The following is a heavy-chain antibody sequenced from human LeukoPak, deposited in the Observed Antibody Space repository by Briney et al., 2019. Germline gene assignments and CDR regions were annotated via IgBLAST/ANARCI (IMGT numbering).Heavy chain of an antibody. V-gene: IGHV3-7*01. J-gene: IGHJ5*02. D-gene: IGHD3-22*01. Sequence: GGSLRLSCAASGFTFSSYWMSWVRQAPGKGLEWVANIKQDGSEKYYVDSVKGRFTISRDNAKNSLYLQMNSLRAEDTAVYYCARDLLGIYYDSSGYPLNWFDPWGQGTLVTVSS. CDR3: ARDLLGIYYDSSGYPLNWFDP. CDR2: IKQDGSEK. CDR1: GFTFSSYW.